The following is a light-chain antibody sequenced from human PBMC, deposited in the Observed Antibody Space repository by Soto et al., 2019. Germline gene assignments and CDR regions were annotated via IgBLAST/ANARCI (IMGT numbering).Light chain of an antibody. CDR1: QSFGRW. Sequence: DIQMTQSPSTLSASVGDRVTITCRASQSFGRWLAWYQQKPGKATELLIYKTSTLERGVPSRFSGSGSGTEFTLTISSLQPDDFATNYCQEYKTGPGYNFGQGTRLEIK. V-gene: IGKV1-5*03. CDR2: KTS. CDR3: QEYKTGPGYN. J-gene: IGKJ2*01.